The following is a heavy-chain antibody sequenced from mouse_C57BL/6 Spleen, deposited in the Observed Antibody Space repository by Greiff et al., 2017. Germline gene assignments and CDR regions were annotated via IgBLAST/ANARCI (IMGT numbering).Heavy chain of an antibody. J-gene: IGHJ2*01. Sequence: EVKVVESGGGLVKPGGSLKLSCAASGFTFSSYAMSWVRQTPDKRLEWVATISDGGSYTYYPDNVKGRFPISRDNAKNNRYLQMSHLKSEDTAMYYCARDSYYGSSPMGFDYWGQGTTLTVSS. CDR1: GFTFSSYA. CDR2: ISDGGSYT. V-gene: IGHV5-4*01. D-gene: IGHD1-1*01. CDR3: ARDSYYGSSPMGFDY.